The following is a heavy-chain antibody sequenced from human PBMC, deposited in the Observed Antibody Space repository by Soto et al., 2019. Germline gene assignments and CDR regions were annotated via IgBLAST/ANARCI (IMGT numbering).Heavy chain of an antibody. CDR3: AKEKLRRGPSPMYAMDL. Sequence: GGSLRLSCAATGFAFSTYGMHWVRQAPGKGREWVAAISYDGNEKYYADSLQGRFTISRDNSKNALYLQVNSLRGEDTAVYYCAKEKLRRGPSPMYAMDLWGQGTTVTVSS. CDR2: ISYDGNEK. V-gene: IGHV3-30*18. D-gene: IGHD5-12*01. J-gene: IGHJ6*02. CDR1: GFAFSTYG.